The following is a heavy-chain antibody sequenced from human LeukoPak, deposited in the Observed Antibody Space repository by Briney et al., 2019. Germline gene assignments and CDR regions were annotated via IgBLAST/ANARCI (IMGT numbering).Heavy chain of an antibody. Sequence: SQTLSLTCTVSGGSISSGSYYWSCIWQPPGKGLEWIGRISTSESTNYNPSLKSRVSISVDTSKNQFSLKLSSVTAADTAIYYCAREISGWSSGWYWYFDYWGEGTLVTVSS. J-gene: IGHJ4*02. CDR2: ISTSEST. CDR3: AREISGWSSGWYWYFDY. V-gene: IGHV4-61*02. D-gene: IGHD6-19*01. CDR1: GGSISSGSYY.